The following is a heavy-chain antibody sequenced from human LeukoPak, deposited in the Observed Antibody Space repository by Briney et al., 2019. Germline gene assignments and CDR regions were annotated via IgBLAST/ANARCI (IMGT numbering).Heavy chain of an antibody. CDR3: ARSHTQKEFCGGGRCYLTVWWFDP. CDR2: IDPKNGNR. D-gene: IGHD2-15*01. Sequence: ASVKVSCKASGYTFINNDINWVRQAPGQGLEWMAWIDPKNGNRGYAQNFQGRVTMTTDISINTAYLELSSLRSENTAVYYCARSHTQKEFCGGGRCYLTVWWFDPWGQGTLVTVSS. CDR1: GYTFINND. J-gene: IGHJ5*02. V-gene: IGHV1-8*01.